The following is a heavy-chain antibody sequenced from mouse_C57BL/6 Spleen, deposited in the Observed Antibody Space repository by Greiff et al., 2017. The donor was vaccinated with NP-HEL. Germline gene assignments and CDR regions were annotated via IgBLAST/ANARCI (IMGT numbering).Heavy chain of an antibody. V-gene: IGHV1-22*01. J-gene: IGHJ4*01. CDR1: GYTFTDYN. D-gene: IGHD2-5*01. CDR3: APYSNYDAMDY. CDR2: INPNNGGT. Sequence: EVQLQQSGPELVKPGASVKMSCKASGYTFTDYNMHWVKQSHGKSLEWIGYINPNNGGTSYNQKFKGKATLTVNKSSSTAYMELRSRTSEDSAVYYCAPYSNYDAMDYWGQGTSVTVSS.